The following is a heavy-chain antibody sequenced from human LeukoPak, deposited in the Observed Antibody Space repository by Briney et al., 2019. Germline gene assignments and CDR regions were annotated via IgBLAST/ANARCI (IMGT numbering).Heavy chain of an antibody. Sequence: PSQTLSLTCTVSGGSISSGSYYWSWIRQPPGKGLEWIGSIYYSGSTTYNPSLKSRVTVSVDTSKNQFSLNLNFVTAADTAVYFCVGPYYDFWSHWGQGLLVTVSS. J-gene: IGHJ4*02. CDR2: IYYSGST. V-gene: IGHV4-61*01. CDR3: VGPYYDFWSH. CDR1: GGSISSGSYY. D-gene: IGHD3-3*01.